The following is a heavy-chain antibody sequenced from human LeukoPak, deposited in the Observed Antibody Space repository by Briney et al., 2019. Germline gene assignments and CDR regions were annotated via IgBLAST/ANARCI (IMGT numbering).Heavy chain of an antibody. J-gene: IGHJ4*02. CDR2: IYTSGST. V-gene: IGHV4-61*02. CDR1: GGSISSGSYY. D-gene: IGHD5-12*01. CDR3: ARDAGSPSHSGFQD. Sequence: SQTLSLTCTVSGGSISSGSYYWSWIRQPAGKGLEWIGRIYTSGSTNYNPSLKSRVTISVDTSKNQFSLKLSSVTAADTAMYYCARDAGSPSHSGFQDWGQGTLVTVSS.